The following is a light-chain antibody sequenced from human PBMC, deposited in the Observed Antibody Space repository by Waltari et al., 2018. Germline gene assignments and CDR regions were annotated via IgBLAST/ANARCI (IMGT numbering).Light chain of an antibody. CDR1: YSNIGHTS. J-gene: IGLJ3*02. V-gene: IGLV1-44*01. Sequence: QSVLTQPPSASGTPGQRVTISCSGSYSNIGHTSVNWYQQVQGTAPKLLIYNNDRRPSGVPDRFSGSKSGTSASLAISGLQSEDEADYYCAAWDDSLNGVFGGGTKLTVL. CDR3: AAWDDSLNGV. CDR2: NND.